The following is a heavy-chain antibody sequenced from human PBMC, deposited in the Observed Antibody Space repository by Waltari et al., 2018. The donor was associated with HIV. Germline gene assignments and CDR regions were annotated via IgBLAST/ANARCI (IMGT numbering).Heavy chain of an antibody. J-gene: IGHJ5*02. V-gene: IGHV4-61*01. CDR1: GGSVSSGSYY. Sequence: QVQLQESGPGLVKPSETLSLTCTVSGGSVSSGSYYWSWIRQPPGKGLEWIGYIYYSGSTNYNPSLKSRVTISVDTSKNQFSLKLSSVTAADTAVYYCARDPQDSSGWYNWFDPWGQGTLVTVSS. CDR3: ARDPQDSSGWYNWFDP. D-gene: IGHD6-19*01. CDR2: IYYSGST.